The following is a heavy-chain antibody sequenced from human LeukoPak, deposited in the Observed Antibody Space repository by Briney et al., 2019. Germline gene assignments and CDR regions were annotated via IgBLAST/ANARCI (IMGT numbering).Heavy chain of an antibody. CDR1: GYTFTSYG. CDR3: ARGIVGAPTPYYYYYMDV. Sequence: ASVKVSCKASGYTFTSYGICWVRQAPGQGLEWMGWISAYNGNTNYAQKLQGRVTMTTDTSTSTAYMELRSLRSDDTAVYYCARGIVGAPTPYYYYYMDVWGKGTTVTVSS. D-gene: IGHD1-26*01. J-gene: IGHJ6*03. V-gene: IGHV1-18*01. CDR2: ISAYNGNT.